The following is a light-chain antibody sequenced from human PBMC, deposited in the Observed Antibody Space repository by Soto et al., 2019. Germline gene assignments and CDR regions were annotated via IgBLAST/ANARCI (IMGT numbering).Light chain of an antibody. CDR3: SSYTSSSNCV. CDR1: SSDVGGYNY. CDR2: EVS. J-gene: IGLJ1*01. V-gene: IGLV2-8*01. Sequence: QSVLTQPPSASGSPGQSVTISCTGTSSDVGGYNYVSWYQQHPGKAPKLMIYEVSKRPSGVPDRFSGSKSGNTASLTVSGLQAEDEAHYYCSSYTSSSNCVLGNGTKVTVL.